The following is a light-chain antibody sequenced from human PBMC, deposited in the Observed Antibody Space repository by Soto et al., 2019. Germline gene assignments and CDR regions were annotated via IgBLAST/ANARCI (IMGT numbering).Light chain of an antibody. V-gene: IGKV1-39*01. CDR2: AAS. CDR3: QPSYSTPLFT. CDR1: QSISSY. Sequence: DIQMTQSPSSLSASVGDRVTITCRASQSISSYLNWYQQKPGKAPKLLIYAASSLQSGVPSRFSGSGSGTDFTLTISSLQPEDFATYYCQPSYSTPLFTFVPGTKVEIK. J-gene: IGKJ3*01.